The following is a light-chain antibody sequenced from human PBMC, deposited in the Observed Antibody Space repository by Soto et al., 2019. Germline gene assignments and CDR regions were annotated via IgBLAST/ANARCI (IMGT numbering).Light chain of an antibody. CDR3: QQYNNWPLFT. V-gene: IGKV3-15*01. J-gene: IGKJ3*01. Sequence: EIVMTQSPATLSVSPGERATLSCRASQSVSSNLAWYQQKPGQAPRLLIYGASTRATGIPARFSGSGSGTEFTLTISSLQSEDFAVYYCQQYNNWPLFTFGPGTKLDL. CDR2: GAS. CDR1: QSVSSN.